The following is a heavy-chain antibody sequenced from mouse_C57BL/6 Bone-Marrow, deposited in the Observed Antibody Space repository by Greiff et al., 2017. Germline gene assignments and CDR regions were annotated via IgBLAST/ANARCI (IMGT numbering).Heavy chain of an antibody. Sequence: EVQLQQSGPELVKPGASVKISCKASGYSFTGYYMNWVKQSPEKSLEWIGEINPSTGGTTYNQKFKAKATLTVDKSSRTAYVQLKSLTSEDSAVYYCAREAYWGQGTLVTGSA. CDR1: GYSFTGYY. J-gene: IGHJ3*01. V-gene: IGHV1-42*01. CDR3: AREAY. CDR2: INPSTGGT.